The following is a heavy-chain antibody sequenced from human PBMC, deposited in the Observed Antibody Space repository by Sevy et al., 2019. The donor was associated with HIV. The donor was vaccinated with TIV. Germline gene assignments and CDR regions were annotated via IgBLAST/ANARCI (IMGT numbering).Heavy chain of an antibody. CDR3: AKGFCSGGSCPRDYYYYGMDV. CDR2: ISVSGRST. V-gene: IGHV3-23*01. Sequence: GGSLRLSCAASEFTFSSYAMNWVRQAPGKGLEWVSSISVSGRSTYYADSVEGRFTISRDNSKNTLYLQMNSLRAVDTAVYYCAKGFCSGGSCPRDYYYYGMDVWGQGTTVTVSS. CDR1: EFTFSSYA. D-gene: IGHD2-15*01. J-gene: IGHJ6*02.